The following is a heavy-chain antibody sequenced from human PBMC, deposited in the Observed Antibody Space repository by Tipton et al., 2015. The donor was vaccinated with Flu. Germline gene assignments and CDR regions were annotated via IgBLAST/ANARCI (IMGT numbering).Heavy chain of an antibody. D-gene: IGHD6-19*01. CDR3: AVETPVSGAHYFDY. CDR1: GFTFSTYT. V-gene: IGHV3-21*01. J-gene: IGHJ4*02. Sequence: SLRLSCAASGFTFSTYTMNWVRQAPGKGLEWVATINGNGRHIYYTDSLKGRFTISRDNAKNSVYLQMNSLRVEDTAVYYCAVETPVSGAHYFDYWGQGTRVTVSS. CDR2: INGNGRHI.